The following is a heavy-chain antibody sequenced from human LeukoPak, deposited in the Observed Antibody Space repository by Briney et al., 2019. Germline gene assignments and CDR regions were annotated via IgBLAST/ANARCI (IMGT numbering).Heavy chain of an antibody. CDR1: GGTFSSYD. CDR3: ARERSLVWGMDH. V-gene: IGHV1-69*06. D-gene: IGHD7-27*01. J-gene: IGHJ4*02. CDR2: IMPMFGKA. Sequence: SVKVSCKASGGTFSSYDISWVRQAPGQGLEWMGGIMPMFGKANYAQKFQGRVTTTADKATSTAYMELSSLRSEDMAVYYCARERSLVWGMDHWGQGTLVTVSS.